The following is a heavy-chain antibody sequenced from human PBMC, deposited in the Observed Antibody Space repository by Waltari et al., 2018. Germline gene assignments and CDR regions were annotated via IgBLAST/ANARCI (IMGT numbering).Heavy chain of an antibody. CDR2: IYYSWST. Sequence: QVQLQESGPGLVKPSQTLSLTCTVSGGSISSGGYYWSWIRQHPGKGLEWIGYIYYSWSTYYNPSLKSRVTIAVDTSKNQFSLKLSSVTAADTAVYYCASARVLRNYYMDVWGKGTTVTVSS. V-gene: IGHV4-31*03. CDR1: GGSISSGGYY. CDR3: ASARVLRNYYMDV. D-gene: IGHD4-17*01. J-gene: IGHJ6*03.